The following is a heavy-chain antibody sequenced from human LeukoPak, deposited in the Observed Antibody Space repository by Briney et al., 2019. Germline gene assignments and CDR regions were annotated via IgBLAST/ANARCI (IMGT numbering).Heavy chain of an antibody. CDR3: ARAPYYDISPNWFDP. Sequence: ASVTVSCKASGYTFTSYDINWVRQATGQGLEWMGWMNPNSGNTGYAQKFQGRVTMTRNTSISTAYMELSSLRSEDTAVYYCARAPYYDISPNWFDPWGQGTLVTVSS. V-gene: IGHV1-8*01. D-gene: IGHD3-9*01. CDR2: MNPNSGNT. CDR1: GYTFTSYD. J-gene: IGHJ5*02.